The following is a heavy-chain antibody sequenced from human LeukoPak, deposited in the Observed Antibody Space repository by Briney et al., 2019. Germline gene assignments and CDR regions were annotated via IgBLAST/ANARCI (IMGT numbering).Heavy chain of an antibody. D-gene: IGHD1-26*01. CDR3: AKEGLGAGGYFDY. Sequence: GGSLRLSCAASGFTFSSYAMSWVRQAPGEGLEWVSAIIGSGGTTYYADSVKGRFAISRDNSKNTLHLQMNSLRAEDTAVYYCAKEGLGAGGYFDYWGQGTLVTVSS. CDR1: GFTFSSYA. J-gene: IGHJ4*02. V-gene: IGHV3-23*01. CDR2: IIGSGGTT.